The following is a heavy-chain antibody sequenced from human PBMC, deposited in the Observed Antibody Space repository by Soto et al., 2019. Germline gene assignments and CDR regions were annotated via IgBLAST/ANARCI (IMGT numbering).Heavy chain of an antibody. Sequence: PSETLSLTCAVYGGSFSDYYWSWIRQPPGKGLEWIGEINHSGSTNYNPSLKSRVTISVDTSKNQFSLKLSSVTAADTAVYYCARGFSNSGSHRGDFDYWGQGTLVTVSS. CDR3: ARGFSNSGSHRGDFDY. CDR1: GGSFSDYY. CDR2: INHSGST. V-gene: IGHV4-34*01. J-gene: IGHJ4*02. D-gene: IGHD1-26*01.